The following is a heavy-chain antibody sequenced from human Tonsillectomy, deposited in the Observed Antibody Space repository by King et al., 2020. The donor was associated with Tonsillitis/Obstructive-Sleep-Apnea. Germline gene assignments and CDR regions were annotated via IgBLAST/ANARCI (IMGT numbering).Heavy chain of an antibody. D-gene: IGHD3-3*01. J-gene: IGHJ6*03. V-gene: IGHV5-51*01. Sequence: VQLVQSGAEVKKPGESLKISCKGSGYSFTSYWIAWVRQMPGKGLEWMGIIYPGDSDTRYSPSFQGHVTISVDKSISTAYLQWSSLKASDTAMYYCARRARGFDFWSGYYSYYYFMDVWGEGTTVTVSS. CDR3: ARRARGFDFWSGYYSYYYFMDV. CDR2: IYPGDSDT. CDR1: GYSFTSYW.